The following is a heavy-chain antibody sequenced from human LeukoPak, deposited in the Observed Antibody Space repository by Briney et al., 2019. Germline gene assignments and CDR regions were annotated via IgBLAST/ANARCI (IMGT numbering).Heavy chain of an antibody. J-gene: IGHJ4*02. V-gene: IGHV3-7*01. CDR3: ARGRCSSTSCFFDY. CDR1: GFTFSSYW. D-gene: IGHD2-2*01. Sequence: GGSLRLSCAASGFTFSSYWMSWVRQASGKGLEWVANIKQDGSEKYYVDSVKGRFTISRDNAKNSLSLQMNSLRAEDTAVYYCARGRCSSTSCFFDYWGQGTLVTVSS. CDR2: IKQDGSEK.